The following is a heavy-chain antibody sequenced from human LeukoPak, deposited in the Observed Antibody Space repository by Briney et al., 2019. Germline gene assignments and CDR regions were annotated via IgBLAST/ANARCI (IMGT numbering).Heavy chain of an antibody. V-gene: IGHV4-4*07. J-gene: IGHJ5*02. CDR2: IYTSGST. CDR3: ARVGLLWFGENGVPFDP. CDR1: GGSISSYY. Sequence: PSETLSLTCTVTGGSISSYYWSWIRQPAGKGLEWIGRIYTSGSTNYNPSLKSRVTMSVDTSKNQFSLKLSSVTAADTAVYYCARVGLLWFGENGVPFDPWGQGTLVTVSS. D-gene: IGHD3-10*01.